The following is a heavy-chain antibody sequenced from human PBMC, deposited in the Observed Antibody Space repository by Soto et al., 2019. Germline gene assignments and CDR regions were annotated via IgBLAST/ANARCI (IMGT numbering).Heavy chain of an antibody. V-gene: IGHV4-39*01. Sequence: SETLSLTCTVSGGSISSSSYYWGWIRQPPGKGLEWIGSIYYSGSTYYNPSLKSRVTISVDTSKNQFSLKLSSVTAADTAVYYGAKPEYYDGFINVYCGQGTLVTV. D-gene: IGHD3-22*01. J-gene: IGHJ4*02. CDR1: GGSISSSSYY. CDR2: IYYSGST. CDR3: AKPEYYDGFINVY.